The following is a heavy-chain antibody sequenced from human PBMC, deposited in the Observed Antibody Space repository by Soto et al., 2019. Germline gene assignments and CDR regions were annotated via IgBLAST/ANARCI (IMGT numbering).Heavy chain of an antibody. D-gene: IGHD2-8*02. CDR3: ARDTYLANTGPTYYYYYGLDV. CDR1: GFTFTDYA. J-gene: IGHJ6*02. Sequence: QVQLVESGGGVVQPGRSLRLSCAASGFTFTDYAMHWVRQAPGKGLEWISVISYDGGRQYYADSVKGRFTISRDNSKNTVSLQMNSLRVEDTAVYYCARDTYLANTGPTYYYYYGLDVWGQVTAVTVSS. V-gene: IGHV3-30-3*01. CDR2: ISYDGGRQ.